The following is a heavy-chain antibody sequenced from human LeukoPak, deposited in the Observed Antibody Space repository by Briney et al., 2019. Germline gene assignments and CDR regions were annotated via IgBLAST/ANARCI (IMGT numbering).Heavy chain of an antibody. CDR1: GFTFSYYY. J-gene: IGHJ4*02. CDR3: ARSAAGTYY. Sequence: GGSLRLSCAASGFTFSYYYMNWIRQAPGKGLEWVSSISSSSSYKYYADSVKGRFTISRDNAKNSLYLQMNSLRAEDTAVYYCARSAAGTYYWGQGTLVTVSS. V-gene: IGHV3-21*01. D-gene: IGHD1-1*01. CDR2: ISSSSSYK.